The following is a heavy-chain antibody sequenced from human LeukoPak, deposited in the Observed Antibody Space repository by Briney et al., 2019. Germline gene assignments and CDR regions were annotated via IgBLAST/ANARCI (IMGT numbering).Heavy chain of an antibody. D-gene: IGHD3-10*01. CDR2: IYYSGST. V-gene: IGHV4-59*01. Sequence: SETLSLTCTVSGGSISSYYWSWIRQPPGKGLEWIGYIYYSGSTNYNPSLKSRVTISVDTSKNQFSLKLSSVTAADTAVYYCARGRKYYYGSGSYYNPEYFQHWGQGTLVTVSS. CDR1: GGSISSYY. J-gene: IGHJ1*01. CDR3: ARGRKYYYGSGSYYNPEYFQH.